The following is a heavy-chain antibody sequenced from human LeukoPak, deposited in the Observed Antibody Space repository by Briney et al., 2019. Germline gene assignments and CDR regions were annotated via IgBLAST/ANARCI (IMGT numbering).Heavy chain of an antibody. Sequence: ASVKVSCKASGYTFTGYYMHWVRQAPGQGLEWMGRININSGGTSYAQKFQGRVTLTRDTSITTAFMELSRLRSDDTAAYYCARDSGITGTTGAIDYWGQGTLVTVSS. CDR2: ININSGGT. CDR3: ARDSGITGTTGAIDY. CDR1: GYTFTGYY. J-gene: IGHJ4*02. V-gene: IGHV1-2*06. D-gene: IGHD1-20*01.